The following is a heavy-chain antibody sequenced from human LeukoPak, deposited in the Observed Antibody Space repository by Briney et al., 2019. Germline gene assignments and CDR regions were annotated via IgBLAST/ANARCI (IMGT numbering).Heavy chain of an antibody. CDR1: GYAFTTNW. D-gene: IGHD1-26*01. CDR3: ARLPGGAGRHFDY. V-gene: IGHV5-51*01. CDR2: IYPADSDT. Sequence: GESLKISCKGSGYAFTTNWIGWVRQMPGKGLEWMGIIYPADSDTRYSPSFQGQVTISADKSISTAYLQWNSLKASDTAMYYCARLPGGAGRHFDYWGQGTLVTVSS. J-gene: IGHJ4*02.